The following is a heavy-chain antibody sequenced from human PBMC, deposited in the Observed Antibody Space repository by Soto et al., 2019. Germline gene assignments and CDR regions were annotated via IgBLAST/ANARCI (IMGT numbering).Heavy chain of an antibody. CDR2: ISGSGGRT. CDR1: GFTFSSYA. V-gene: IGHV3-23*01. CDR3: AKVDDIVGATTFFDY. D-gene: IGHD1-26*01. Sequence: PGGSLRLSCAASGFTFSSYAMSWVRQAPGKGLEWVSAISGSGGRTYYADSVKGRFTISRDNSKNTLYLQMNSLRAEDTAVYYCAKVDDIVGATTFFDYWGQGTLVTVSS. J-gene: IGHJ4*02.